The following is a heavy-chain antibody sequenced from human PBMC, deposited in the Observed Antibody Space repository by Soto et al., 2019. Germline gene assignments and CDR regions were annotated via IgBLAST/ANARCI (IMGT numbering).Heavy chain of an antibody. J-gene: IGHJ4*02. CDR3: ARGGGYSFGLAPYYFDF. Sequence: HLGGSLRLSCAASGFTFSSYVMSWVRQAPGKGLEWVSTIRSSDAKTYYADSVKGRFSISRDNSKNTLYLQMNSLRAEDTAVYSCARGGGYSFGLAPYYFDFWGQGTLVTVSS. V-gene: IGHV3-23*01. D-gene: IGHD5-18*01. CDR2: IRSSDAKT. CDR1: GFTFSSYV.